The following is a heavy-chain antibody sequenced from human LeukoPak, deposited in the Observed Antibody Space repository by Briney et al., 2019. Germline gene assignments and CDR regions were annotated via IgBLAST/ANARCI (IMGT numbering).Heavy chain of an antibody. CDR1: GFTFSSYS. CDR2: IYPGDSDT. J-gene: IGHJ3*02. Sequence: GGSLRLSCAASGFTFSSYSMNWVRQMPGKGLEWMGIIYPGDSDTRYSPSFQGQVTISADKSISTAYLQWSSLKASDTAMYYCARSRGVRDDAFDIWGQGTMVTVSS. V-gene: IGHV5-51*01. CDR3: ARSRGVRDDAFDI. D-gene: IGHD3-10*01.